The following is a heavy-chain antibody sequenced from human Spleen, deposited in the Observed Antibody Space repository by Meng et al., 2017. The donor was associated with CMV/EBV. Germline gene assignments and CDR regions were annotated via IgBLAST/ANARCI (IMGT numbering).Heavy chain of an antibody. Sequence: GESLKISCAASGFSVNSNYMSWVRQAPGKGLEWVSVIYSGGSTYYADSVKGRFTISRDNSKNTLYLQMNSLRAEDTAVYYCGRNYDSKPRGPFDYWGQGTLVTSPQ. J-gene: IGHJ4*02. CDR3: GRNYDSKPRGPFDY. D-gene: IGHD3-22*01. V-gene: IGHV3-66*02. CDR1: GFSVNSNY. CDR2: IYSGGST.